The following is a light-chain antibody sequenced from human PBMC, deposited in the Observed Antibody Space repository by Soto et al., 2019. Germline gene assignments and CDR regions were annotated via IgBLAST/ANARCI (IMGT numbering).Light chain of an antibody. V-gene: IGKV3-20*01. J-gene: IGKJ2*01. Sequence: IVLTQSPGTLSLSPGERATLSCRASQSLSSGQLVCDQQKPCPAPRLLLYGGSSRATVIPSRFRCRGSGTAFTLSLSLLEPEDFAEYFCQQYGCSPSIFGQGTKLEIK. CDR3: QQYGCSPSI. CDR2: GGS. CDR1: QSLSSGQ.